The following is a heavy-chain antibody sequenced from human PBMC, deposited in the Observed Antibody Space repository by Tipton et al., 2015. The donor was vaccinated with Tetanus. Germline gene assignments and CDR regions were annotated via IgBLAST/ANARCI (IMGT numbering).Heavy chain of an antibody. D-gene: IGHD2-2*01. J-gene: IGHJ5*02. CDR2: IYFSGST. CDR3: ARAGQRSTSWHYWFDP. Sequence: TLSLTCTVSGGSISSGTYYWGWIRQPPGKGLEWIGSIYFSGSTYYNPSLKSRVTIYVDTSKNQFSLKLNSVTAADTAVYYCARAGQRSTSWHYWFDPWGQGTLVTVSS. CDR1: GGSISSGTYY. V-gene: IGHV4-39*01.